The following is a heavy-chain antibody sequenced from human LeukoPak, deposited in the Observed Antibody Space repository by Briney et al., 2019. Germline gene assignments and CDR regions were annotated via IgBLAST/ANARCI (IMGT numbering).Heavy chain of an antibody. J-gene: IGHJ5*02. CDR2: INSDGSST. D-gene: IGHD2-2*02. CDR3: AGYCSSTNCYRGRWFDP. V-gene: IGHV3-74*01. Sequence: GGSLRLSCAASGFTFSSYWMHWVRQVPGKGLVWVSRINSDGSSTSYVDSVKGRFTISRDNAKNTLYLQMNSLRAEDTAVYYCAGYCSSTNCYRGRWFDPWGQGTLVTVSS. CDR1: GFTFSSYW.